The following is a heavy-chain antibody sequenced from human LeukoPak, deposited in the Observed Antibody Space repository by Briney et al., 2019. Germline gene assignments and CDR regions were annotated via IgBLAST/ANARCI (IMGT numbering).Heavy chain of an antibody. CDR3: ARHLRDGYNFDY. Sequence: LPETLSLTCTVSGGSISSSSYYWGWTRQPPGKGLEWIGSIYYSGSTYYNPSLKSRVTISVDTSKNQFSLKLSSVTAADTAVYYCARHLRDGYNFDYWGQGTLVTVSS. CDR2: IYYSGST. J-gene: IGHJ4*02. CDR1: GGSISSSSYY. D-gene: IGHD5-24*01. V-gene: IGHV4-39*01.